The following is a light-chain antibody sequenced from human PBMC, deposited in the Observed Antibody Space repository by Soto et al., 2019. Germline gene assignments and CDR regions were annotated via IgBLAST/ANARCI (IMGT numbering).Light chain of an antibody. CDR2: DVS. V-gene: IGKV3-11*01. CDR1: QSVSSSY. J-gene: IGKJ5*01. CDR3: QHRYNWLIA. Sequence: SPTTLSLTPGEGAPLSCRASQSVSSSYLAWYQQKPGQAPRLLIYDVSNRATGIPARFSGSGSGTDFTLTISSLEPEDFAVYYCQHRYNWLIAFGQGTRLEFK.